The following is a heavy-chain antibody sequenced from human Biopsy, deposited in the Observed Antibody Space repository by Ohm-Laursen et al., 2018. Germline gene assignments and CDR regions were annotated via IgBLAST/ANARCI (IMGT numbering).Heavy chain of an antibody. CDR1: GFTFSRSV. J-gene: IGHJ4*02. D-gene: IGHD2-21*01. Sequence: SLRLSCAASGFTFSRSVMHWVRQAPGKGLMWVSRIHGDERSATYAEPVKGRFTISRDNSRNTLYLQMNSLRAEDTAVYFCTNHYCGGITCPMNFWGQGTLVTVSS. CDR2: IHGDERSA. CDR3: TNHYCGGITCPMNF. V-gene: IGHV3-74*03.